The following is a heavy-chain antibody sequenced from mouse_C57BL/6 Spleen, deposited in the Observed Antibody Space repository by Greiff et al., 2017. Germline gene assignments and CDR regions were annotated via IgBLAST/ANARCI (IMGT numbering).Heavy chain of an antibody. D-gene: IGHD2-4*01. V-gene: IGHV1-52*01. J-gene: IGHJ3*01. CDR2: IDPSDSET. CDR1: GYTFTSYW. Sequence: QVQLQQPGAELVRPGSSVKLSCKASGYTFTSYWMHWVKQRPIQGLEWIGNIDPSDSETHYNQKFKDKATLTVDKSSSTAYMQLSSLTSEASAVYYGTKGGGDYDPWFAYWGQGTLVTVSA. CDR3: TKGGGDYDPWFAY.